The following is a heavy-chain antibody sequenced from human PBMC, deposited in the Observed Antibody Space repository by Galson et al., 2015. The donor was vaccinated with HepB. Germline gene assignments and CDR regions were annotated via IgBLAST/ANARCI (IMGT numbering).Heavy chain of an antibody. V-gene: IGHV3-30*18. CDR1: GFTFSSYG. Sequence: SLRLSCAASGFTFSSYGMHWVRQAPGKGLEWVAVISYDGSNKYYADSVKGRFTISRDNSKNTLYLQMNSLRAEDTAVYYCAKDHPLYSSGWQIDYWGQGTLVTVSS. J-gene: IGHJ4*02. D-gene: IGHD6-19*01. CDR3: AKDHPLYSSGWQIDY. CDR2: ISYDGSNK.